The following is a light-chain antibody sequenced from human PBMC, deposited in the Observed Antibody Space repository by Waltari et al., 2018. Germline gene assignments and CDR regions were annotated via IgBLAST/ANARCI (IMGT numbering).Light chain of an antibody. V-gene: IGKV1-5*03. Sequence: DIQMTQSPSTLSESVGDTALISCRASQSITTSLAWYQQKPGKAPDVLIYGASNLESGVPSRFSGSGSGTEFTLTISSLQPDDFATYYCQQYKSYKTFGQGTRVEIK. J-gene: IGKJ1*01. CDR2: GAS. CDR1: QSITTS. CDR3: QQYKSYKT.